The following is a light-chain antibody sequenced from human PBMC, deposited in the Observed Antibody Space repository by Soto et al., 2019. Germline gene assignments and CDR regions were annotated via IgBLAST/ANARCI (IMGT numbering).Light chain of an antibody. Sequence: IVMTQSPATLSVSPGERATLSCRASQSVSSNLAWYQQKPGQAPRLLIYGASTRATDIPARFSGSGSGTEFTLTISSLQSEDFAVYYCQQYNNLPRTFGGGTKVDIK. CDR3: QQYNNLPRT. V-gene: IGKV3-15*01. J-gene: IGKJ4*01. CDR1: QSVSSN. CDR2: GAS.